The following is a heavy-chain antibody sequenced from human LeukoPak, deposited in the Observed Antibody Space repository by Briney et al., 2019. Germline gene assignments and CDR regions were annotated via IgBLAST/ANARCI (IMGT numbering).Heavy chain of an antibody. J-gene: IGHJ4*02. V-gene: IGHV4-59*12. CDR3: ARVVGATLGY. CDR1: GGSISSYY. CDR2: IYYSGST. Sequence: PSETLSLTCTVSGGSISSYYWSWIRQPPGKGLEWIGYIYYSGSTNYNPSLKSRVTISVDTSKNQFSLKLSSVTAADTAVYYCARVVGATLGYWGQGTLVTVSS. D-gene: IGHD1-26*01.